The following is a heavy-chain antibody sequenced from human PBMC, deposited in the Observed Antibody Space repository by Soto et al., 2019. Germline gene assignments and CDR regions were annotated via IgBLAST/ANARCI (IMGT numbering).Heavy chain of an antibody. J-gene: IGHJ6*02. Sequence: QVQVQQWGAGLLKPSETLSLTCAVYGGSFSDYYGTWIRQSPGKGLEWIGEINHSGITYYNPSLKSRVTISVDTSKNQFSLKLRSVTAADTAVYYCARGRLEWLLLGYGVDVWGQGTTVTVSS. CDR2: INHSGIT. V-gene: IGHV4-34*01. CDR3: ARGRLEWLLLGYGVDV. CDR1: GGSFSDYY. D-gene: IGHD3-3*01.